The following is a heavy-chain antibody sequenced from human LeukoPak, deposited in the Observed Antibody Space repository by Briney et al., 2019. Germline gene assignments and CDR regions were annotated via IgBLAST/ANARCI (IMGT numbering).Heavy chain of an antibody. CDR2: IYTSGST. J-gene: IGHJ3*02. V-gene: IGHV4-4*07. Sequence: PSETLSLTYTVSGGSISSYYWSWIRQPAGKGLEWIGRIYTSGSTNYNPSLKSRVTMSVDTSKNQFSLKLSSVTAADTAVYYCARDPYSSSWSPRGRDAFDIWGQGTMVTVSS. D-gene: IGHD6-13*01. CDR3: ARDPYSSSWSPRGRDAFDI. CDR1: GGSISSYY.